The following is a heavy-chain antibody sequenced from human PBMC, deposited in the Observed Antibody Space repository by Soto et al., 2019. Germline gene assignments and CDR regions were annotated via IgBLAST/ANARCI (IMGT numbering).Heavy chain of an antibody. Sequence: ASAKVSCKASGYTFTGYSMHWVRQAPGQGLEWMGWINPNSGGTNYAQKFQGWVTMTRDTSISTAYMELSRLRSDDTAVYYCAREAPGRSGSWGAFDIWGQGTMVTVSS. V-gene: IGHV1-2*04. D-gene: IGHD1-26*01. CDR2: INPNSGGT. J-gene: IGHJ3*02. CDR1: GYTFTGYS. CDR3: AREAPGRSGSWGAFDI.